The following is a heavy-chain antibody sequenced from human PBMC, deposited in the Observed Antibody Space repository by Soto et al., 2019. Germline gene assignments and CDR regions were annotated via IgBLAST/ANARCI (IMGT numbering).Heavy chain of an antibody. D-gene: IGHD5-18*01. CDR1: GYTFINYG. CDR2: ISAYNGST. V-gene: IGHV1-18*01. Sequence: QVQLVQSGAEVKKPGASVKVSCKASGYTFINYGVTWVRQAPGQGLEWMGWISAYNGSTNYAQKLQGRVTMTTDTSTSTAYMELRSLRSDDTAMYYCARTARGYSYGYADYWGQGTLVTVSS. J-gene: IGHJ4*02. CDR3: ARTARGYSYGYADY.